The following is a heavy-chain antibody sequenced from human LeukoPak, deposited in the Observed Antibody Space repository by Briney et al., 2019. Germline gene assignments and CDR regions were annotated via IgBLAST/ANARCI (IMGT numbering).Heavy chain of an antibody. J-gene: IGHJ4*02. CDR1: GYSISNNYY. CDR2: ISQSGSP. D-gene: IGHD6-13*01. V-gene: IGHV4-38-2*02. CDR3: VIEPITAAGLAKD. Sequence: SETLSLTCTASGYSISNNYYWGWIRQPPGKGLEWIGSISQSGSPYYSPSLRGRVTISVDTSKNHFSLKLSSVTVADTALYYCVIEPITAAGLAKDWGQGILVTVSS.